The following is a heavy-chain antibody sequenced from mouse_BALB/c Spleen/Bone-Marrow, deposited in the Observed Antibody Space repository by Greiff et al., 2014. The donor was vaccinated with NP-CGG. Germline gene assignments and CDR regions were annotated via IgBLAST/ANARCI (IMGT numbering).Heavy chain of an antibody. Sequence: QVQLKQSGAKLVRPGTSVKVSCKASGYAFTNYLIEWFKQRPGQGLEWIGVINPGSGGTNFNEKFRGKATLTADKSSSTAYMQFNSLTSDDSAVCFCAREGYYGLDYWGQGTTLTVSS. V-gene: IGHV1-54*03. J-gene: IGHJ2*01. CDR2: INPGSGGT. CDR1: GYAFTNYL. CDR3: AREGYYGLDY. D-gene: IGHD2-1*01.